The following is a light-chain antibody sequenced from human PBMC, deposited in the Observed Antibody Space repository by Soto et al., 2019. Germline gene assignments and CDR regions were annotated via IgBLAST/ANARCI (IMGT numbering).Light chain of an antibody. CDR1: QSVNSN. CDR3: QQSNNWPKT. V-gene: IGKV3-15*01. J-gene: IGKJ1*01. Sequence: EILMTQSPPTLSATPEKTATLSCRVSQSVNSNLAWYQQKPGQAPRLLISDASTRAAGLPARFSGSGSGTEFTLTISSLQSEDFAVYFCQQSNNWPKTFGQGTKV. CDR2: DAS.